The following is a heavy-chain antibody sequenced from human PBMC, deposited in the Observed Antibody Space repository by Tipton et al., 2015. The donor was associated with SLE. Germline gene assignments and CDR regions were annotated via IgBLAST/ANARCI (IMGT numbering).Heavy chain of an antibody. J-gene: IGHJ3*02. CDR1: GGSISSSSYY. CDR3: ARVSELATYYYDSSPGAFDI. Sequence: TLSLTCTVSGGSISSSSYYWGWIRQPPGKGLEWIGSIDYSGSTYYNPSLKSRVTISVDTSKNQFSLKLSSVTAADTAVYYCARVSELATYYYDSSPGAFDIWGQGTMVTVSS. D-gene: IGHD3-22*01. CDR2: IDYSGST. V-gene: IGHV4-39*07.